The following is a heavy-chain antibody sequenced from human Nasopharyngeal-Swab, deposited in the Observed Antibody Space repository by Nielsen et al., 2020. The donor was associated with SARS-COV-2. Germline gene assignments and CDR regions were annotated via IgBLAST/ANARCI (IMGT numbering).Heavy chain of an antibody. J-gene: IGHJ4*02. D-gene: IGHD5-18*01. CDR1: GFTFSIYA. Sequence: GGSLRLSCAASGFTFSIYAMTWVRQAPGKGLEWVSVITDSGDSTYYADSVKGRFTISRDNSKNTLYLQMNSLRADDTALYYCAKDQGYGYGAPDSWGQGTLVTVSS. CDR2: ITDSGDST. CDR3: AKDQGYGYGAPDS. V-gene: IGHV3-23*01.